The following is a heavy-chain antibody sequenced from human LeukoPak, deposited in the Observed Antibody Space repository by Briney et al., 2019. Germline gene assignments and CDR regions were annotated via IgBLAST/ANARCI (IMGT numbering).Heavy chain of an antibody. CDR3: ARSFPSNRHKSTDFDY. CDR2: INHSGST. J-gene: IGHJ4*02. D-gene: IGHD4-11*01. V-gene: IGHV4-34*01. CDR1: GGSFSSYY. Sequence: SETLSLTCAVYGGSFSSYYWSWIRQPPGKGLEWIGEINHSGSTNYNPSLKSRVTISVDTSKNQFSLKLSSVTAADTAVYYCARSFPSNRHKSTDFDYWGQGTLVTVSS.